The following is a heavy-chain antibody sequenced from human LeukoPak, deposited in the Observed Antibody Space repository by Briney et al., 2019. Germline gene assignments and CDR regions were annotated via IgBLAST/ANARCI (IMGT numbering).Heavy chain of an antibody. J-gene: IGHJ5*02. CDR2: IYYSGST. V-gene: IGHV4-59*01. CDR1: AFTFRSYA. Sequence: PGGSLRLSCAASAFTFRSYAMIWVRQAPGKGLEWIGYIYYSGSTNYNPSLKSRVTISVDTSKNQFSLKLSSVTAADTAVYYCARDLNYGSGSYGWFDPWGQGTLVTVSS. D-gene: IGHD3-10*01. CDR3: ARDLNYGSGSYGWFDP.